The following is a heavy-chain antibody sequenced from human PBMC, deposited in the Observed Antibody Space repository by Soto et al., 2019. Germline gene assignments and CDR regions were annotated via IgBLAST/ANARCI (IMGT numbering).Heavy chain of an antibody. CDR1: GFTFSGYW. D-gene: IGHD6-19*01. Sequence: QLVESGGGLVQPGGSLRLSCAGSGFTFSGYWMSWVRQAPGKGLEWVADIKHDGSVQYYVDSVKGRFTISRDNAKKLLYLQMNGLRAEDTAVYYCARAPYSNGWYRFDLWGQGTLVTVSS. CDR3: ARAPYSNGWYRFDL. J-gene: IGHJ4*01. CDR2: IKHDGSVQ. V-gene: IGHV3-7*03.